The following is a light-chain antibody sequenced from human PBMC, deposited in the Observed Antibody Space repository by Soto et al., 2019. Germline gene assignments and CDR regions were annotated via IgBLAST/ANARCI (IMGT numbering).Light chain of an antibody. CDR1: QGISSA. CDR2: DAS. J-gene: IGKJ5*01. Sequence: AIQLTQSPSSLSASVGDRVTITCWATQGISSALAWYQQKPGKAPKLLIYDASSLESGVPSRFSGSGSGTDFTLTISSLQPEDFATYYCQQFNNYPITFGQGTRLEIK. V-gene: IGKV1D-13*01. CDR3: QQFNNYPIT.